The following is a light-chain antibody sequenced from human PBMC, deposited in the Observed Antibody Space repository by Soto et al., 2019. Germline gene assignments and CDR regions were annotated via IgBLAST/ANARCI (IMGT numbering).Light chain of an antibody. V-gene: IGKV3-20*01. CDR3: QEYGCSPLT. CDR2: AAS. J-gene: IGKJ4*01. CDR1: QSVTSTY. Sequence: EIVSTQSPGTLSSPPGERATLSCRASQSVTSTYLAWYQQKPGQAPTLPSCAASISATGIPDRVTGSGSGTDFTLTMGRLEPADFAVYYCQEYGCSPLTFGGGTKVDIK.